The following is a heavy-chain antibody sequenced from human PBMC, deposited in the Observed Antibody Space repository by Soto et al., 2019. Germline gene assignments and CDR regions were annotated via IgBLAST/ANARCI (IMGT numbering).Heavy chain of an antibody. CDR2: IWYDGSNK. CDR3: ARTDTAMVDYFDY. CDR1: GFTFSSYG. J-gene: IGHJ4*02. D-gene: IGHD5-18*01. Sequence: QVQLVESGGGVVQPGRSLRLSCAASGFTFSSYGMHWVRQAPGKGLEWVAVIWYDGSNKYYADSVKGRFTISRDNSKNTLYLQMNSLRAEDTAVYYCARTDTAMVDYFDYWGQGTLVTVSS. V-gene: IGHV3-33*01.